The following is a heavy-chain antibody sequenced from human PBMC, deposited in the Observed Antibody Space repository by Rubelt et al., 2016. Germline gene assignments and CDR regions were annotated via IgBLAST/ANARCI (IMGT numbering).Heavy chain of an antibody. V-gene: IGHV7-4-1*02. Sequence: QVQLVQSGTELKKPGAAVTVSCKASGYTFNSYAMNWVRQAPGQGLEWMGWINTNNGNPTYGPSFPGSLVFSLDTAVGTAYLQISSLTAADTAVYYCARRLRWFGQNYWGQGTLATVSS. CDR2: INTNNGNP. J-gene: IGHJ4*02. CDR1: GYTFNSYA. D-gene: IGHD3-10*01. CDR3: ARRLRWFGQNY.